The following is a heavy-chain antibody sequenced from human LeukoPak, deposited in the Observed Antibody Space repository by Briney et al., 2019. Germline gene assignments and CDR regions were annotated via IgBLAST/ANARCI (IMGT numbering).Heavy chain of an antibody. CDR1: GGSISSYY. D-gene: IGHD3-10*01. J-gene: IGHJ5*02. V-gene: IGHV4-59*01. CDR2: IYYSGST. Sequence: PSETLSLTCTVSGGSISSYYWSWIRQPPGKGLEWIGYIYYSGSTNCNPSLKSRVTISVDTSKNQFSLKLSSVTAADTAVYYCAREPIEDYGSGSKDFGGFDPWGQGTLVTVSS. CDR3: AREPIEDYGSGSKDFGGFDP.